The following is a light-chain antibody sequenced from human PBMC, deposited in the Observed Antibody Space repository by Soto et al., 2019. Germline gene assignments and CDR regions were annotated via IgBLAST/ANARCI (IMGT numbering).Light chain of an antibody. CDR2: AAS. CDR3: QQYGISLPMYT. Sequence: EIVLTQSPGTLSLSPGERATLSCRASLSVSSNSLVWYQQKPGQAPRLLIYAASSRATGIPDRFSGSGSGRDFARTASRLDSEDFSGYVCQQYGISLPMYTLGQGTMLETK. J-gene: IGKJ2*01. V-gene: IGKV3-20*01. CDR1: LSVSSNS.